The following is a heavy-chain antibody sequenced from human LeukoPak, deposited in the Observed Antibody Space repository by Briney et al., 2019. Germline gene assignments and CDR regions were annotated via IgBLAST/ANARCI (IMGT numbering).Heavy chain of an antibody. CDR1: GYTFTSYD. D-gene: IGHD1-26*01. Sequence: ASVTVSCKAFGYTFTSYDINWVRQATGQGLEWMGWMNPNSGNTGYAQKFQGRVTMTRNTSISTAYMELSSLRSEDTAVYYCARLIVGATNWFDPWGQGTLVTVSS. V-gene: IGHV1-8*01. CDR3: ARLIVGATNWFDP. J-gene: IGHJ5*02. CDR2: MNPNSGNT.